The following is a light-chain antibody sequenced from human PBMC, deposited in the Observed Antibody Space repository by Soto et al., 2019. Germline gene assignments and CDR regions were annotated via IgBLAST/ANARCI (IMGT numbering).Light chain of an antibody. V-gene: IGLV3-16*01. Sequence: SYELTQPPSVSVSLGQMARITCSGEGLPRKYAYWYQQKPGQPPVLVIHKDRERPSGIPERFSGSSSGTIATLTITGVQAEDEADYYCLSADSGRTTSYRVFGGGTKLTVL. J-gene: IGLJ3*02. CDR3: LSADSGRTTSYRV. CDR2: KDR. CDR1: GLPRKY.